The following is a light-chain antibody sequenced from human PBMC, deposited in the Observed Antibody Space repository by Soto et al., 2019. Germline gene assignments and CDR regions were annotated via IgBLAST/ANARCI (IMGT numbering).Light chain of an antibody. CDR2: DAS. Sequence: EIVLTQSPATLSLSPGERATLCCRASQSVSSYLAWYQQKPGQAPRLLIYDASNRATGIPARFSGSGSGTDFTLTISSLEPEDFAVYYCQQRSNWSITFGQGTRLEI. CDR1: QSVSSY. CDR3: QQRSNWSIT. J-gene: IGKJ5*01. V-gene: IGKV3-11*01.